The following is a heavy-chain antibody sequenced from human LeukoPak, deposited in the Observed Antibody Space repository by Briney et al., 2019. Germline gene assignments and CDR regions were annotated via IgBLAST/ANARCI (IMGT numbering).Heavy chain of an antibody. CDR1: GLTFDDYA. Sequence: GGSLRLSCAASGLTFDDYAMHWVRHAPGKGLEWVSLISGDGGSTYYADSVKGRFTISRDNSKNSLYLQMNSLRTEDTALYYCAKDIVPRGAGWFDPWGQGTLVTVSS. V-gene: IGHV3-43*02. J-gene: IGHJ5*02. CDR3: AKDIVPRGAGWFDP. CDR2: ISGDGGST.